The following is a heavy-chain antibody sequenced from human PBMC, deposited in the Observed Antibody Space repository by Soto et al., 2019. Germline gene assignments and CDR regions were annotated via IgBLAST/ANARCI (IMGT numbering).Heavy chain of an antibody. D-gene: IGHD3-3*01. V-gene: IGHV3-15*01. CDR3: TTEVGSRDPYYDFWSGYTMGSNFDY. J-gene: IGHJ4*02. CDR1: GFTFSNAW. Sequence: PGGSLRLSCAASGFTFSNAWMSWVRQAPGKGLEWVGRIKSKTDGGTTDYAAPVKGRFTISRDDSKNTLYLQMNSLKTEDTAVYYCTTEVGSRDPYYDFWSGYTMGSNFDYWGQGTLVTSPQ. CDR2: IKSKTDGGTT.